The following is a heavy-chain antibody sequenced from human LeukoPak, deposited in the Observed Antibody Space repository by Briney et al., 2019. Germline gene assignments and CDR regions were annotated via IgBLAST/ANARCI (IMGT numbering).Heavy chain of an antibody. D-gene: IGHD3-10*01. V-gene: IGHV3-23*01. CDR1: GFTFSNYD. Sequence: GGSLRLSCAASGFTFSNYDMSWVRQAPGKGLEWVSVISSSGGAIYYADSAKGRFTISRDNSKNTLFLQMNSLRAEDTALYYCAKPYNTGSGSYDYWGQGTLVTVSS. CDR2: ISSSGGAI. CDR3: AKPYNTGSGSYDY. J-gene: IGHJ4*02.